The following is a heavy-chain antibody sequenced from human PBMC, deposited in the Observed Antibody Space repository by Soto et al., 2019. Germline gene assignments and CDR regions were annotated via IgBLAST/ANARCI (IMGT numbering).Heavy chain of an antibody. D-gene: IGHD3-22*01. Sequence: GGSLRLSCAASTLTVSLYGIQWVRQAPGKGLDWVALISNDGGTQYYADSVKGRFSISRDNSKNTLYLQMNSLRAEDTAVYYCAKRPMIVVVKYDRDNWFDPWGQGTLVTSPQ. CDR3: AKRPMIVVVKYDRDNWFDP. J-gene: IGHJ5*02. V-gene: IGHV3-30*18. CDR1: TLTVSLYG. CDR2: ISNDGGTQ.